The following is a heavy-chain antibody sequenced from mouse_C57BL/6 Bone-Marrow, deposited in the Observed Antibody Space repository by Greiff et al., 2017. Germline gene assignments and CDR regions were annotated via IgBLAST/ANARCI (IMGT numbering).Heavy chain of an antibody. CDR3: TRDPGYSNSFDY. D-gene: IGHD2-5*01. J-gene: IGHJ2*01. V-gene: IGHV5-9-1*02. CDR2: ISSGGDYI. Sequence: VQLKESGEGLVKPGGSLKLSCAASGFTFSSYAMSWVRQTPEKRLEWVAYISSGGDYIYYADTVKGRFTLSRDNARNTLYLQMSRLKSEDTAMYYCTRDPGYSNSFDYWGQGTTLTVSS. CDR1: GFTFSSYA.